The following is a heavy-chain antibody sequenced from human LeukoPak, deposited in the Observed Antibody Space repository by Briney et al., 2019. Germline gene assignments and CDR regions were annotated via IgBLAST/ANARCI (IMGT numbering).Heavy chain of an antibody. CDR1: GSSISSYY. CDR2: IYYSGST. D-gene: IGHD6-19*01. J-gene: IGHJ4*02. Sequence: SETLSLTCTVSGSSISSYYWSWIRQPPGKGLEWIGYIYYSGSTNYNPSLKSRVTISVDTSKNQFSLKLSSVTAADTAVYYCARTQQWLSPFDYWGQGTLVTVSS. CDR3: ARTQQWLSPFDY. V-gene: IGHV4-59*01.